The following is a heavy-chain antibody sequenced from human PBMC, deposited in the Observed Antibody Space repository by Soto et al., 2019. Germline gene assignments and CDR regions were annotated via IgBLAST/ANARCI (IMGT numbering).Heavy chain of an antibody. D-gene: IGHD3-10*01. J-gene: IGHJ6*02. V-gene: IGHV4-59*01. CDR2: IYYSGST. CDR3: ARGRGGITMVRGVSYYYYGMDV. Sequence: SETLSLTCTVSGGSISGYYWSWIRQPPGKGLEWIGYIYYSGSTNYNPSLKSRVTISVDTSKNQFSLKLSSVTAADTAVYYCARGRGGITMVRGVSYYYYGMDVWGQGTTVTVSS. CDR1: GGSISGYY.